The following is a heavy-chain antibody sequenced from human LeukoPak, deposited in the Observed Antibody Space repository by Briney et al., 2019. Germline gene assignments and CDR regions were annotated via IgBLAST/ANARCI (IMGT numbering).Heavy chain of an antibody. CDR3: ARVLTRHAFDI. CDR2: ISAYNGNT. Sequence: ASVKVSCKASGYTFTRYGISRVRQAPGQGLDGMGWISAYNGNTNYAQKLQGRVTMTTDTSTSTADMELRSLRSDDTAVYYCARVLTRHAFDIWGQGTMVTVSS. J-gene: IGHJ3*02. CDR1: GYTFTRYG. D-gene: IGHD1-14*01. V-gene: IGHV1-18*01.